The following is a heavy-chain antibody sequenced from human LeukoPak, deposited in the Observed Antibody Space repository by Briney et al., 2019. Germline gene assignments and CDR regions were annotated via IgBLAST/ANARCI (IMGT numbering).Heavy chain of an antibody. CDR2: IYHSGST. CDR3: ASLRYCSSTSCSGGWYFDL. D-gene: IGHD2-2*01. CDR1: GGSISSSNW. J-gene: IGHJ2*01. V-gene: IGHV4-4*02. Sequence: SGTLSLTCAVSGGSISSSNWWSWVRQPPGKGLEWIGEIYHSGSTNYNPSLKSRVTISVDKSKNQFSLKLSSVTAADTAVYYCASLRYCSSTSCSGGWYFDLWGRGTLVTVSS.